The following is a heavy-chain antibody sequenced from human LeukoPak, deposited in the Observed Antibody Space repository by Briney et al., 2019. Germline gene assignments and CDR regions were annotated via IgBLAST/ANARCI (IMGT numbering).Heavy chain of an antibody. D-gene: IGHD3-10*01. CDR2: ISDSGSTI. V-gene: IGHV3-11*01. J-gene: IGHJ4*02. CDR1: EFVFSDYY. CDR3: AREMEGDYGSGTFFDL. Sequence: GGSLGLSCAASEFVFSDYYMSWIRQAPGKGLEWVSYISDSGSTIYYADSVKGRFTISRDNVKNSLYLQMNGLRAEDTAVYYCAREMEGDYGSGTFFDLWGQGNMVTVSS.